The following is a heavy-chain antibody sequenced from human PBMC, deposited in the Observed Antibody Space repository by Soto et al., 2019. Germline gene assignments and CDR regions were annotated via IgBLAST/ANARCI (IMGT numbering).Heavy chain of an antibody. Sequence: SDTLSLTCAVYGGSFSGYYWSWIRQPPGKGLEWIGEINHSGSTNYNPSLKSRVTISVDTSKNQFSLKLSSVTAADTAVYYCARGRNTMVRGVIIRRWFDPWGQGTLVTVSS. CDR3: ARGRNTMVRGVIIRRWFDP. D-gene: IGHD3-10*01. CDR1: GGSFSGYY. J-gene: IGHJ5*02. CDR2: INHSGST. V-gene: IGHV4-34*01.